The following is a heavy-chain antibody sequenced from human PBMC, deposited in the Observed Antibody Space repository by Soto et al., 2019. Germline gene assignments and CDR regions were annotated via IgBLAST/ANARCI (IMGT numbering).Heavy chain of an antibody. V-gene: IGHV3-23*01. J-gene: IGHJ4*02. CDR3: VKDDGYGDYVPPASGY. CDR2: ISGSGGSR. D-gene: IGHD4-17*01. Sequence: GGSLRLSCAASGFTFSSYAMTWVRQAPGKGLEWVSSISGSGGSRYYADSVKGRFTISRDQSKNTLYLQMNSLRAEDTAVYYCVKDDGYGDYVPPASGYWGQGTLVTVSS. CDR1: GFTFSSYA.